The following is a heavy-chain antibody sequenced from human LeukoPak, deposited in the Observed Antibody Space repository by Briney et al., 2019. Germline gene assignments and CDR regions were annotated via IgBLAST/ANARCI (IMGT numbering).Heavy chain of an antibody. Sequence: GGSLRLSCASSGFTFSAYHMNWVRQAPGKGLEWISFISSDSGTLYYADSVKGRFTISRDNAANSLYLQMNNLRDEDSAVYYCAKQVGHLWLPFDYWGQGTLVTVSS. CDR1: GFTFSAYH. CDR2: ISSDSGTL. J-gene: IGHJ4*02. D-gene: IGHD5-18*01. CDR3: AKQVGHLWLPFDY. V-gene: IGHV3-48*02.